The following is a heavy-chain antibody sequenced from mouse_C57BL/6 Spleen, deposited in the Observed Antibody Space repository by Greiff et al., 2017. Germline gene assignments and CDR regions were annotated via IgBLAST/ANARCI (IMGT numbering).Heavy chain of an antibody. D-gene: IGHD1-1*01. V-gene: IGHV5-17*01. J-gene: IGHJ4*01. CDR2: ISSGSSTI. Sequence: EVQRVESGGGLVKPGGSLKLSCAASGFTFSDYGMHWVRQAPEKGLEWVAYISSGSSTIYYADTVKGRFTLSRDNAKNTLFLQMTRLRSEDTAMYYCARGIGSSLLYYAMDYWGQGTSVTVSS. CDR1: GFTFSDYG. CDR3: ARGIGSSLLYYAMDY.